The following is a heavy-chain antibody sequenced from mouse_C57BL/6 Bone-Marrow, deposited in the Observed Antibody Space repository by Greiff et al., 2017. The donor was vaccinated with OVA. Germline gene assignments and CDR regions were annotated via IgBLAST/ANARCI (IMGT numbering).Heavy chain of an antibody. D-gene: IGHD4-1*01. CDR1: GYTFTSYW. V-gene: IGHV1-7*01. Sequence: QMQLKESGAELAKPGASVKLSCKASGYTFTSYWMHWVKQRPGQGLEWIGYINPSSGYTKYNQKFKDKATLTADKSSSTAYMQLSSLTYEDSAVYYCARWELGEGFDYWGQGTTLTVSS. CDR3: ARWELGEGFDY. J-gene: IGHJ2*01. CDR2: INPSSGYT.